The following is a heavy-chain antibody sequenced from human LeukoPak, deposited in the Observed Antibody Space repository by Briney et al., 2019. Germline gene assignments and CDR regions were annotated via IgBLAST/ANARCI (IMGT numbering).Heavy chain of an antibody. CDR1: GGSISSSSYY. CDR2: IYYSGST. J-gene: IGHJ4*02. D-gene: IGHD3-3*01. Sequence: SETLFLTCTVSGGSISSSSYYWGWIRQPPGKGLEWIGSIYYSGSTYYNPSLKSRVTIPVDTSKNQFSLKLSSVTAADTAVYYCARVHESAFDYWGQGTLVTVSS. V-gene: IGHV4-39*07. CDR3: ARVHESAFDY.